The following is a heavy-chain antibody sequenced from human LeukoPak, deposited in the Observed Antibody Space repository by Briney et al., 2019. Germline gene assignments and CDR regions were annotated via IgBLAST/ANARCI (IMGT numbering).Heavy chain of an antibody. CDR3: ASYSNSWYYFDY. Sequence: NPSETVSLTCTVSGGSITSYYWSWIRQPPGKGLEWIGYMYYSGNSYYNPSLKSRVTISVDTSKNQFSLKLSSMTAADTAVYYCASYSNSWYYFDYWGQGTLVTVSS. J-gene: IGHJ4*02. V-gene: IGHV4-59*01. D-gene: IGHD6-13*01. CDR2: MYYSGNS. CDR1: GGSITSYY.